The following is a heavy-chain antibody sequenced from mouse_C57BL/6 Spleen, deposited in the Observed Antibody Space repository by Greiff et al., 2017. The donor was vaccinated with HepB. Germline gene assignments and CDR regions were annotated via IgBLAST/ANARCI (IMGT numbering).Heavy chain of an antibody. CDR1: GFTFSSYT. D-gene: IGHD1-1*01. V-gene: IGHV5-9*01. CDR3: ARRGDYGSSHWYFDV. J-gene: IGHJ1*03. CDR2: ISGGGGNT. Sequence: EVQLVESGGGLVKPGGSLKLSCAASGFTFSSYTMSWVRQTPEKRLEWVATISGGGGNTYYPDSVKGRFTISRDNAKNTLYLQMSSLRSEDTALYYCARRGDYGSSHWYFDVWGTGTTVTVSS.